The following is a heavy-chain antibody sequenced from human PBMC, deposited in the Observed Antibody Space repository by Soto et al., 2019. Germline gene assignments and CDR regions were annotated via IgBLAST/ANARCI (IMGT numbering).Heavy chain of an antibody. CDR1: GFTFSSYW. D-gene: IGHD2-2*01. V-gene: IGHV3-74*01. Sequence: GGSLRLSCAASGFTFSSYWMHWVRQAPGKGLVWVSRINSDGSSTSYADSVKGRFTISRDNAKNTLYLQMNSLRAEDTAVYYCARDPSEGRVGNWFESWGQGTLVTVSS. CDR3: ARDPSEGRVGNWFES. CDR2: INSDGSST. J-gene: IGHJ5*01.